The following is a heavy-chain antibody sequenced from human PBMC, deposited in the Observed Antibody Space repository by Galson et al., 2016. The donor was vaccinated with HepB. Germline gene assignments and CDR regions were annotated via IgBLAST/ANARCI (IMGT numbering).Heavy chain of an antibody. Sequence: LSLTCTVSGGSVSSDSYYWTWIRQPPGKGLEWIGYIYYSGSTNYNPSLRSRVNISVDRSKNQFSLNLSSVTAADTAVYYCARVSYWSGYAFDYWGQGILVTVSS. CDR1: GGSVSSDSYY. CDR3: ARVSYWSGYAFDY. J-gene: IGHJ4*02. V-gene: IGHV4-61*01. CDR2: IYYSGST. D-gene: IGHD3-3*01.